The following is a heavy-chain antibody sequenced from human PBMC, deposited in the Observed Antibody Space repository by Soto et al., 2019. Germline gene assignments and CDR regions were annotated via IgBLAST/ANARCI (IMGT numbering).Heavy chain of an antibody. CDR1: GGSFGGYY. CDR3: ARAFTIFGVVYYYYYYMDV. CDR2: INHSGST. Sequence: SETLSLTCAVYGGSFGGYYWSWIRQPPGKGLEWIGEINHSGSTNYNPSLKSRVTISVDTSKNQFSLKLSSVTAADTAVYYCARAFTIFGVVYYYYYYMDVWGKGTTVTVSS. J-gene: IGHJ6*03. D-gene: IGHD3-3*01. V-gene: IGHV4-34*01.